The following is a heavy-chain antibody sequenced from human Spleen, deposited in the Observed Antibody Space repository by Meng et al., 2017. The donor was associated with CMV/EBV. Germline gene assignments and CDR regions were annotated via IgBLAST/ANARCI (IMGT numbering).Heavy chain of an antibody. J-gene: IGHJ4*02. CDR2: IYHSGST. CDR3: ARIERRRILEYCGSDCSTTDY. D-gene: IGHD2-21*02. CDR1: SAL. V-gene: IGHV4-4*02. Sequence: SALWTSVRQVPVQWVESIAEIYHSGSTNYNPSLKSRVSVSVDKFKNQFSLKLGSVTAADTAVYYCARIERRRILEYCGSDCSTTDYWGQGTLVTVSS.